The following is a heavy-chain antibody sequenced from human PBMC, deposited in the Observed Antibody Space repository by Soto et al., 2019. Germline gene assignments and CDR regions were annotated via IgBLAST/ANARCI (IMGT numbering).Heavy chain of an antibody. CDR3: NSDTFGRSDY. V-gene: IGHV3-74*01. D-gene: IGHD3-3*01. CDR1: GFPFSHYW. CDR2: INPAGTIT. J-gene: IGHJ4*02. Sequence: MQMVESGGGSVQPGGSLRLSCAASGFPFSHYWMHWVRQTPGKGLVWVSRINPAGTITNYADSVEGRFTISRDNAVSALFLQMNSLSAEVTAIYYCNSDTFGRSDYWGQGTLVTVSS.